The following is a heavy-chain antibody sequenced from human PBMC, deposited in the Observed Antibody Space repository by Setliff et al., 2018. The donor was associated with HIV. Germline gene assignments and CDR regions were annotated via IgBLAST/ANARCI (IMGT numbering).Heavy chain of an antibody. CDR3: ARGSHGTSWTDY. CDR2: IYYSGTT. CDR1: GASITRGGDF. Sequence: SETLSLTCSVSGASITRGGDFWSWIRQHPGKGLEWIGSIYYSGTTYYNPSLKSRVTMSVDTSTSRLSLKVHSVTAADTAMYYCARGSHGTSWTDYWGQGTLVTVSS. V-gene: IGHV4-31*03. D-gene: IGHD6-13*01. J-gene: IGHJ4*02.